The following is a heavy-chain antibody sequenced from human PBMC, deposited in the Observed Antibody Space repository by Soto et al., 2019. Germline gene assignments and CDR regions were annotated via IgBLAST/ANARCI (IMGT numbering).Heavy chain of an antibody. Sequence: QVQLVESGGGVVQPGRSLRLSCAASGFTFSSYGMHWVRQAPGKGLEWVAVISYDGSNKYYADSVKGRFTISRDNSKNTLNLQMNSLRAEDTAVYYCAKDGLVMIVGYYFDYWGQGTLVTVSS. CDR3: AKDGLVMIVGYYFDY. J-gene: IGHJ4*02. CDR2: ISYDGSNK. CDR1: GFTFSSYG. V-gene: IGHV3-30*18. D-gene: IGHD3-22*01.